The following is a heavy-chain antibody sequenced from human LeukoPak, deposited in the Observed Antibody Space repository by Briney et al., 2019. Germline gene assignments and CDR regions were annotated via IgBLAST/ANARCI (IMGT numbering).Heavy chain of an antibody. CDR2: ISSSGNTI. J-gene: IGHJ4*02. D-gene: IGHD1-26*01. CDR1: GFTFSSYE. V-gene: IGHV3-48*03. Sequence: PGRSLRLSCAASGFTFSSYEMNWVRQAPGKGLEWISYISSSGNTIYYADSVKGRFTISRDNAKNSLYLQMNSLRAEDTAVYYCARGGVGATEVYFDYCGQGTLVTVSS. CDR3: ARGGVGATEVYFDY.